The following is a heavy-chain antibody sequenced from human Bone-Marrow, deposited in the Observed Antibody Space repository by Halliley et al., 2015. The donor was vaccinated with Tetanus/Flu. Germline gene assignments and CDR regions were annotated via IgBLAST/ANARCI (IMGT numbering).Heavy chain of an antibody. Sequence: QLVQSGAEVKKPGASVKVSCKASGYTFNSYGISWVRQAPGQGLERMGRIIPVFGTTNYAQKFQGRVTITADESTRTAYMELSSLRSEDTAVYYCARGVSTVITFDYWGQGTLVTVSS. CDR2: IIPVFGTT. V-gene: IGHV1-69*18. J-gene: IGHJ4*02. D-gene: IGHD4-4*01. CDR1: GYTFNSYG. CDR3: ARGVSTVITFDY.